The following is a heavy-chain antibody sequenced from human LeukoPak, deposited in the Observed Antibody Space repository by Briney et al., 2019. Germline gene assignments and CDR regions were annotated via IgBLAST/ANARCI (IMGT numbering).Heavy chain of an antibody. V-gene: IGHV1-2*02. J-gene: IGHJ4*02. D-gene: IGHD6-13*01. CDR3: ARDSSGQQLVKFDY. CDR2: INPNSGGT. Sequence: ASVKVSCKASGYTFTGYYMHWVRQAPGQGLEWMRWINPNSGGTNYAQKFQGRVTMTRDTSISTAYMELSRLRSDDTAVYYCARDSSGQQLVKFDYWGQGTLVTVSS. CDR1: GYTFTGYY.